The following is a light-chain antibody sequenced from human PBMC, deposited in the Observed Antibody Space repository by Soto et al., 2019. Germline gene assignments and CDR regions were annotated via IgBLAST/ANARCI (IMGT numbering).Light chain of an antibody. CDR1: QDISNY. CDR3: QQYDNLPIT. CDR2: DAS. Sequence: DIQMTQSPSSLSASVVYRVTITCQASQDISNYLNWYQQKPGKAPKLLIYDASNLETGVPSRFSGSGSGTDFTFTISSLQPEDIATYYCQQYDNLPITFGQGTRPEIK. J-gene: IGKJ5*01. V-gene: IGKV1-33*01.